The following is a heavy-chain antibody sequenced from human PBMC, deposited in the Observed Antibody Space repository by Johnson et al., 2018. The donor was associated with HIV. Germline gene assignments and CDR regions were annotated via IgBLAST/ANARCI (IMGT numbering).Heavy chain of an antibody. CDR3: AKALQGLG. Sequence: VQLVESGGGLVQPGGSLRLSCAGSGFTFSSHAMSWVRQAPGKGLEWVSAIRGSGGSTYYADSVKGRFTISRDNSKNTLYLQMNSLRAEDTAVYDCAKALQGLGWGQGTMVTVSS. J-gene: IGHJ3*01. D-gene: IGHD6-25*01. CDR1: GFTFSSHA. V-gene: IGHV3-23*04. CDR2: IRGSGGST.